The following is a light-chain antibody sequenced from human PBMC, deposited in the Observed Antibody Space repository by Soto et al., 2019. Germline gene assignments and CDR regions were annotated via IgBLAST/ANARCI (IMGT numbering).Light chain of an antibody. V-gene: IGKV1-27*01. CDR2: AAS. CDR3: QQYNSYSPT. CDR1: QGIKNY. Sequence: DIQVTQHPSSLSASVGDRVTITCRASQGIKNYLAWYQQKPGETPKLLIYAASTLESGIPPRFSGSGSGTDFTLTISSLHPDDFATYYCQQYNSYSPTFGQGTKVDIK. J-gene: IGKJ1*01.